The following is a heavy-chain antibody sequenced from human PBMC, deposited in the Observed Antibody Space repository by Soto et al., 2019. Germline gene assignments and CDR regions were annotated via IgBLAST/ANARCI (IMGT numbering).Heavy chain of an antibody. CDR3: ARWYWSSTSCYVFAFDPGDLDI. J-gene: IGHJ3*02. D-gene: IGHD2-2*01. V-gene: IGHV1-69*02. CDR2: IIPILGIA. CDR1: GGTFSSYT. Sequence: QVQLVQSGAEVKKPGSSVKVSCKASGGTFSSYTISWVRQAPGQGLEWMGRIIPILGIANYAQKFQGRVTITAEKSTSTAYRELSSLRSEGPALYYWARWYWSSTSCYVFAFDPGDLDIWCKGTMVNFSS.